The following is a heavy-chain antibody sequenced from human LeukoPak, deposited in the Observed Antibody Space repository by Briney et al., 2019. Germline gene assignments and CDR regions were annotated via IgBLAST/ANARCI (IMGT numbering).Heavy chain of an antibody. V-gene: IGHV3-21*01. CDR2: ISSSSSYI. J-gene: IGHJ4*02. D-gene: IGHD5-12*01. CDR1: GFTFSSYS. CDR3: VRTQYSGYDREGPFDY. Sequence: GGSLRLSCAASGFTFSSYSMNWVRQAPGKGLEWVSSISSSSSYIYYADSVKGRFTISRDNAKNSLYLQMNSLRAEDTAVYYCVRTQYSGYDREGPFDYWGQGTLVTVSS.